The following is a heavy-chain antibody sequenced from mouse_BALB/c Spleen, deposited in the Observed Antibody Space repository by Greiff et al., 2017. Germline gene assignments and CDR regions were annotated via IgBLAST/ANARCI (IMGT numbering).Heavy chain of an antibody. CDR3: AGGVAWFAY. V-gene: IGHV1-87*01. D-gene: IGHD1-3*01. J-gene: IGHJ3*01. Sequence: QVQLQQSGAELARPGASVKLSCKASGYTFTSYWMQWVKQRPGQGLEWIGAIYPGDGDTRYTQKFKGKVTLTADKSSSTAYMQLSSLASEDSAVDYCAGGVAWFAYWGQGTLVTVSA. CDR2: IYPGDGDT. CDR1: GYTFTSYW.